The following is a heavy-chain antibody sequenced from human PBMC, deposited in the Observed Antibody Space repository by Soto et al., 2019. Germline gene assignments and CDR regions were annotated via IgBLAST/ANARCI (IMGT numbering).Heavy chain of an antibody. CDR2: IYYTGST. J-gene: IGHJ5*02. V-gene: IGHV4-59*01. CDR3: AREYTRWFDP. Sequence: PSETLCLTCTVSGGSISNYYWSWIRQPPGKGLEWVGYIYYTGSTSYNPSLKGRVAMSVDTSKKQISLKLTSVTAADTAVYYCAREYTRWFDPRGQGTLVTVSS. CDR1: GGSISNYY. D-gene: IGHD1-20*01.